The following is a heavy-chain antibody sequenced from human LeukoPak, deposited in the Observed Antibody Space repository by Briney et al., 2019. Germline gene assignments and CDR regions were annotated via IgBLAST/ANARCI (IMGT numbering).Heavy chain of an antibody. CDR2: LYSGGTS. V-gene: IGHV3-66*01. Sequence: GGSLRLSCAASGLTVSSAYMTWVRQAPGKGLEWVSILYSGGTSYYADSVEGRLTISRDDSNNTLYLQLNNLRAEDTAVYYCATHSGTYWYSFDYWGQGSLVTVTS. CDR3: ATHSGTYWYSFDY. J-gene: IGHJ4*02. CDR1: GLTVSSAY. D-gene: IGHD2-15*01.